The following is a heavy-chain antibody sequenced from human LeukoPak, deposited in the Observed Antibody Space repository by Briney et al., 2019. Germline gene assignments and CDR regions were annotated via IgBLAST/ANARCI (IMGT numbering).Heavy chain of an antibody. CDR3: AKPSSGYLIASGAFDI. Sequence: GGSLRLSCAASGFTFEDYAMHWVRQAPGKGLEWVSGITWNSGSTAYADSVKGRFTISRDNAKNSLYLQMNGLRPEDTALYYCAKPSSGYLIASGAFDIWGQGTIVTVSS. D-gene: IGHD3-22*01. J-gene: IGHJ3*02. V-gene: IGHV3-9*01. CDR2: ITWNSGST. CDR1: GFTFEDYA.